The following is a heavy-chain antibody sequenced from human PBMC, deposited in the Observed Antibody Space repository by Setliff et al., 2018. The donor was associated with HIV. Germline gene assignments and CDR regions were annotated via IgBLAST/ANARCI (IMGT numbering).Heavy chain of an antibody. V-gene: IGHV4-4*08. CDR1: GGSISSYY. D-gene: IGHD3-22*01. CDR2: IYTSGST. CDR3: ARDRLDYYDSSGYLDWYFDL. J-gene: IGHJ2*01. Sequence: SETLSLTCTVSGGSISSYYWSWIRQPPGKGLGWIGYIYTSGSTNYNPSLKSRVTISVDTSKNQFSLKLRSVTAADTAVYYCARDRLDYYDSSGYLDWYFDLWGRGTLVTVSS.